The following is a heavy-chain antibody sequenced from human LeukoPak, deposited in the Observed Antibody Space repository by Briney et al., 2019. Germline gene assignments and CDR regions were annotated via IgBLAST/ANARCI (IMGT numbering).Heavy chain of an antibody. Sequence: GGSLRLSCAASGFTFSSYEMNWVRQAPGKGLEWVSYISSSGSTIYYADSVKGRFTISRDNAKNSLYLQMNSLRAEDTAVYYCATHSSSWYYFDYWGQGTPVTVSS. CDR1: GFTFSSYE. V-gene: IGHV3-48*03. CDR2: ISSSGSTI. D-gene: IGHD6-13*01. J-gene: IGHJ4*02. CDR3: ATHSSSWYYFDY.